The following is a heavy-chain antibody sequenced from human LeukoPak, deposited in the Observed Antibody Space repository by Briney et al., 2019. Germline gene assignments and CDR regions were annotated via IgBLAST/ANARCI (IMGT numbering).Heavy chain of an antibody. Sequence: ASVKVSCKASGYAFNDIYFNWARQAPGQGLEWMGWINPNSGARIYSQKFQGRVTMDTSVSTVYMELSSLTSDDTAVYYCATSTSVTHTRDPWGQGTLVTVSS. J-gene: IGHJ5*02. CDR2: INPNSGAR. CDR3: ATSTSVTHTRDP. CDR1: GYAFNDIY. V-gene: IGHV1-2*02. D-gene: IGHD5/OR15-5a*01.